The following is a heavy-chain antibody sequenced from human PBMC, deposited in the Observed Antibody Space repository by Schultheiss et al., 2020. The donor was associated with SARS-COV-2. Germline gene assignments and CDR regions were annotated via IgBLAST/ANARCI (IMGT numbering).Heavy chain of an antibody. J-gene: IGHJ4*02. CDR3: ARAQVQGVSSFDY. D-gene: IGHD3-10*01. Sequence: SETLSLTCTVSGGSISSYYWGWIRQPPGKGLEWIGYIYHSGSTYYNPSLKSRVTISVDQSENQFSLKLTSVTAADTAVYYCARAQVQGVSSFDYWGQGTLVTVSS. CDR2: IYHSGST. V-gene: IGHV4-59*12. CDR1: GGSISSYY.